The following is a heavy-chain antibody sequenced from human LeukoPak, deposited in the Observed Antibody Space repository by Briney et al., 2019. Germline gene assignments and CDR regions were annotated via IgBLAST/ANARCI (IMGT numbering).Heavy chain of an antibody. D-gene: IGHD2-21*01. CDR2: IIGSGSTT. CDR3: VRDRGGAYSGDNLFDP. Sequence: PGGSLRLSCAASGFTFSSYEMNWVRQAPGKGLEWLSYIIGSGSTTQYADSVRDRFTSSRDNDKNAVYLQMNSLIADDTAIYYCVRDRGGAYSGDNLFDPWGQGTLVTVSS. J-gene: IGHJ5*02. V-gene: IGHV3-48*03. CDR1: GFTFSSYE.